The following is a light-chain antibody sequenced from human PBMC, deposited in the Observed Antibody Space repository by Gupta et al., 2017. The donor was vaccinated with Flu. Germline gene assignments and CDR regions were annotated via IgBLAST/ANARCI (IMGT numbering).Light chain of an antibody. CDR1: QSISSW. CDR2: KAS. Sequence: DIQMIQSPSTLSASVGDRVTITCRASQSISSWLAWYQQKPGKAPKLLIYKASSLESGVPSRFSGSGSGTEFTLTISSLQPDDFATYYCQQDNSYSWTFGQGTKVEIK. J-gene: IGKJ1*01. CDR3: QQDNSYSWT. V-gene: IGKV1-5*03.